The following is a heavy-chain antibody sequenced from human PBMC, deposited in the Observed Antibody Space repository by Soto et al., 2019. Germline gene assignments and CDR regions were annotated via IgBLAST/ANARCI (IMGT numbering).Heavy chain of an antibody. CDR2: MNPNSGNT. D-gene: IGHD6-13*01. J-gene: IGHJ6*02. CDR3: AGHHTHSWTQPGMNV. Sequence: ASVKVSCKASGYTFTSYDINWVRQATGQGLEWMGWMNPNSGNTGYAQKFQGRVTMTRNTSISTAYMELSSLRSEDTAVYYCAGHHTHSWTQPGMNVWGQGRPVTV. CDR1: GYTFTSYD. V-gene: IGHV1-8*01.